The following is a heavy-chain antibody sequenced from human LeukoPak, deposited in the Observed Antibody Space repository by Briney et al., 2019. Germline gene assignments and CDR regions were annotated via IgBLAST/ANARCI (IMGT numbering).Heavy chain of an antibody. V-gene: IGHV3-33*01. D-gene: IGHD6-19*01. J-gene: IGHJ4*02. Sequence: GGSLRLSCAASGFTFSSYGMHWVRQAPGKGLEWGAVIWYDGSNKYYADSVKGRFTISRDNSKNTLYLQMNSLRAEDTAVYYCARETQYSSGWYPPDYWGQGTLVTVSS. CDR1: GFTFSSYG. CDR3: ARETQYSSGWYPPDY. CDR2: IWYDGSNK.